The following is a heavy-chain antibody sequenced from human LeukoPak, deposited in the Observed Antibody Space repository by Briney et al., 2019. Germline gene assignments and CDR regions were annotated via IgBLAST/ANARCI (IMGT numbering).Heavy chain of an antibody. V-gene: IGHV3-30*02. CDR1: GFTFSSYG. CDR3: ARDGADVVAATGGVGY. D-gene: IGHD2-15*01. J-gene: IGHJ4*02. Sequence: GGSLRLSCAASGFTFSSYGMHWVRQAPGKGLEWVAFIRYDGSNKYYADSVKGRFTISRDNSKNTLYLQMNSLRAEDTAVYYCARDGADVVAATGGVGYWGQGTLVTVSS. CDR2: IRYDGSNK.